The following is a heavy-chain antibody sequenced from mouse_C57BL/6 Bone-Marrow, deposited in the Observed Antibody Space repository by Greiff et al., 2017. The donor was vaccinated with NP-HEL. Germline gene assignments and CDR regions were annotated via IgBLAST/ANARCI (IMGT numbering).Heavy chain of an antibody. D-gene: IGHD2-4*01. Sequence: EVNLVESEGGLVQPGSSMKLSCTASGFTFSDYYMAWVRQVPEKGLEWVANINYDGSSTYYLDSLKSRFILSRDNAKNILYLQMSSLKSEDTATYYCAREGGLRRRTYAMDYWGQGTAVTVSS. J-gene: IGHJ4*01. V-gene: IGHV5-16*01. CDR1: GFTFSDYY. CDR2: INYDGSST. CDR3: AREGGLRRRTYAMDY.